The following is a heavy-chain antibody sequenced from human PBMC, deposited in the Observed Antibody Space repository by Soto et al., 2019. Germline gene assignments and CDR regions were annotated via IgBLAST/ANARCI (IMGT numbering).Heavy chain of an antibody. CDR2: IYSSGST. CDR3: VRDAASPAISGSWGDFDL. CDR1: GGSMNNYF. J-gene: IGHJ3*01. V-gene: IGHV4-4*07. D-gene: IGHD1-20*01. Sequence: PSETLSLTCTVSGGSMNNYFWTWIRQSAGRGLEWIGRIYSSGSTVYNASLKSRLTMSVDTSKSQFSLKLTSVTAADTAVYYCVRDAASPAISGSWGDFDLWGQGTMVTVSS.